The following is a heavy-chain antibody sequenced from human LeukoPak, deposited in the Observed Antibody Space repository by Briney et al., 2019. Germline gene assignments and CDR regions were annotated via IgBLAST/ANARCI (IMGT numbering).Heavy chain of an antibody. Sequence: ASVKVSCKASGYTFTGYYMHWVRQAPGQGLEWMGWINPDRGGTTYAQKFQSRVTMTRDTSITTVYMEVNRLTSDDTAVYYCAGHHPRNTVDFWGQGTLVTVSS. CDR2: INPDRGGT. V-gene: IGHV1-2*02. CDR3: AGHHPRNTVDF. J-gene: IGHJ4*02. D-gene: IGHD2/OR15-2a*01. CDR1: GYTFTGYY.